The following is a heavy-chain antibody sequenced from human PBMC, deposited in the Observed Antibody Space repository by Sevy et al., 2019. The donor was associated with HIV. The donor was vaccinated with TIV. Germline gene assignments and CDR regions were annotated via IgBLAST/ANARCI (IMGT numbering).Heavy chain of an antibody. CDR1: GFPFSSYA. V-gene: IGHV3-7*01. J-gene: IGHJ5*02. Sequence: GGSLRLSCTASGFPFSSYAMNWVRQAPGKGLEWVANINQDGSEKQYVDSVKGRFSISRDNAKNSLYLQMNSLRAEDTAVYYCARGGCSSTRCYQVGDWFDPWGQGTLVTVSS. CDR3: ARGGCSSTRCYQVGDWFDP. CDR2: INQDGSEK. D-gene: IGHD2-2*01.